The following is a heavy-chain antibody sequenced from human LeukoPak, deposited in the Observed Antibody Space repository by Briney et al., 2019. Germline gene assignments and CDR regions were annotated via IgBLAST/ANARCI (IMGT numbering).Heavy chain of an antibody. CDR3: ASAYSAGWFGS. V-gene: IGHV3-7*01. CDR1: GFTFSNYW. Sequence: GGSLRLSCGASGFTFSNYWMSWVRQAPGKGLEWVANIKQDGSEKYYVDSVKGRFTISRDDSKNTLYLQMSDLRGDDTAVYYCASAYSAGWFGSWGQGTPVTVSS. D-gene: IGHD3-16*01. J-gene: IGHJ5*01. CDR2: IKQDGSEK.